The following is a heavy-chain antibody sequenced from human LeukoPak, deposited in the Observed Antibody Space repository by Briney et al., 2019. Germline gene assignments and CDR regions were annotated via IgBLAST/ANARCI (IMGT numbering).Heavy chain of an antibody. D-gene: IGHD3-16*02. Sequence: GGSLRLSCAASGFTFSSYWTTWVRQAPGKGLEWVAYMKQDGSEIYYVDSVKGRFTISRDNANNSLYLQMNSLRAEDTALYYCVRGVYQFDSWGQGTLVIVSS. CDR2: MKQDGSEI. V-gene: IGHV3-7*01. J-gene: IGHJ4*02. CDR1: GFTFSSYW. CDR3: VRGVYQFDS.